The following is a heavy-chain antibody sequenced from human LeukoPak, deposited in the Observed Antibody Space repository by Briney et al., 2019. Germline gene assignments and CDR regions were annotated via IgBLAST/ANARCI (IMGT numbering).Heavy chain of an antibody. CDR2: INHSGST. J-gene: IGHJ5*02. CDR3: ARRGGFSVFGVVTSNRFVP. V-gene: IGHV4-34*01. D-gene: IGHD3-3*01. Sequence: SETLSLTRAVYGGSFRGYYWSWIRQPPGKGLEWIGEINHSGSTNYNPSLKSRVTISVDTSKNQFSLKLSSVTAADTAVYYCARRGGFSVFGVVTSNRFVPWGQGTLVTVSS. CDR1: GGSFRGYY.